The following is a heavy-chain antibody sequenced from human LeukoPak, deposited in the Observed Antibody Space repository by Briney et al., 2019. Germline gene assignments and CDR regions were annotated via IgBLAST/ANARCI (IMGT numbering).Heavy chain of an antibody. CDR2: ISGDNT. D-gene: IGHD6-6*01. CDR1: GITFSSDA. CDR3: ARDKGTSYLSSFDY. V-gene: IGHV3-23*01. Sequence: GGSLRLSCAASGITFSSDAMSWVRQAPGKGLEWVSAISGDNTHYAGSVKGRFTISRDNSKNTLYLQMNSLRAADTAVYYCARDKGTSYLSSFDYWGQGTLVTVSS. J-gene: IGHJ4*02.